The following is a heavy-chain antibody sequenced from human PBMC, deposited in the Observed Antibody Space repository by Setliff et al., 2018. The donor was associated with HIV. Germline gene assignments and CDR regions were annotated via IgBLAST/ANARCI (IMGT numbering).Heavy chain of an antibody. CDR2: ISIGSGGAI. D-gene: IGHD3-10*01. J-gene: IGHJ6*02. Sequence: PGGSLRLSCAASGFTFRNYKFNWVRQAPGRGLEWVSSISIGSGGAIDYADSVQGRFTISRDNSKNSLYLQMNSLRVEDTAVYYCAGDYLYCNLYNGSPVYGMDVWGQGTTVTVSS. V-gene: IGHV3-48*03. CDR3: AGDYLYCNLYNGSPVYGMDV. CDR1: GFTFRNYK.